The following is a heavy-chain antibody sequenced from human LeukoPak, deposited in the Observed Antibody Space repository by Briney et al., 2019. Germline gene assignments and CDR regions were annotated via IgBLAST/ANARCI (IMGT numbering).Heavy chain of an antibody. D-gene: IGHD6-13*01. Sequence: PGGSLRLSCAASGFTFSSYGMHWVRQAPGKGLEWVAVISYDGSNKYYADSVKGRFTISRDNSKNTLYLQMNSLRAEDTAVYYCAKDDSSSWYSGFGYWGQGTLVTVSS. CDR2: ISYDGSNK. V-gene: IGHV3-30*18. J-gene: IGHJ4*02. CDR1: GFTFSSYG. CDR3: AKDDSSSWYSGFGY.